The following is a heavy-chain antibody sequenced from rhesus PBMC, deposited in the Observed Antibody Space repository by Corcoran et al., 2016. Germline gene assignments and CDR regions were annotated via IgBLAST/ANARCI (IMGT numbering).Heavy chain of an antibody. Sequence: QVQLQESGPGLLKPSETLSLTCAVSGGSISGGYGWGWIRQPPGKGLAWIRSTYSSSGNTYDNPSLMMRGTISTPTSNIQSSLKMSAVTAASTAVYYWASRGYSGYSSSHTHFDEWGQGVLVTVSS. V-gene: IGHV4-76*01. CDR2: TYSSSGNT. D-gene: IGHD5-42*01. CDR1: GGSISGGYG. CDR3: ASRGYSGYSSSHTHFDE. J-gene: IGHJ4*01.